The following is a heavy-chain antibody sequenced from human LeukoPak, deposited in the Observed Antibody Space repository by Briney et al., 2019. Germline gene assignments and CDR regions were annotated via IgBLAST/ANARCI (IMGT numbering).Heavy chain of an antibody. CDR2: IYYSRST. J-gene: IGHJ6*03. CDR1: GGSISSSSYY. V-gene: IGHV4-39*01. CDR3: ARLGVRGGPGYMDV. D-gene: IGHD3-10*01. Sequence: SETLSLTCTVSGGSISSSSYYWGWIRQPPGKGLEWIGSIYYSRSTYYNPSLKSRVTISVDTSKNQFSLKLSSVTAADTAVYYCARLGVRGGPGYMDVWGKGTTVTVSS.